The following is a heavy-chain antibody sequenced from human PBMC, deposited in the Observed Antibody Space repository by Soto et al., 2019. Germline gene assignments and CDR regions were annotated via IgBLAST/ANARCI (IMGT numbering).Heavy chain of an antibody. J-gene: IGHJ2*01. Sequence: PGGSLRLSCAASGFTFSSYAMHWVRQAPGKGLEKVSAISSNGGSTYYADSVKGRFTISRDNSKNTLYLQMSSLRAEDTAVYYCVKDETYSSGWYTGYFDLWGRGTLVTVSS. D-gene: IGHD6-19*01. CDR1: GFTFSSYA. CDR3: VKDETYSSGWYTGYFDL. CDR2: ISSNGGST. V-gene: IGHV3-64D*08.